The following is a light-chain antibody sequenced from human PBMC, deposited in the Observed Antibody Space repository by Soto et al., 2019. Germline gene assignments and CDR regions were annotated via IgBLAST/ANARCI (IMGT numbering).Light chain of an antibody. Sequence: QSVLTQPPSASGTPGQRVIISCSGSDSNIGSNSVYWYQQLPGTAPRLLTYGKYQRPSGVPDRFSGSKSGTSASLAISGLRSDDEGDYYCASWDDSLSGPVFGGGTKLTVL. CDR2: GKY. J-gene: IGLJ2*01. CDR1: DSNIGSNS. V-gene: IGLV1-47*02. CDR3: ASWDDSLSGPV.